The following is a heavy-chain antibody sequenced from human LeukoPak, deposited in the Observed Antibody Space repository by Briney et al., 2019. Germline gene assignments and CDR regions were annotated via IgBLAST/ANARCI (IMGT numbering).Heavy chain of an antibody. CDR2: IDPSGGSR. Sequence: ASVKVSCKASGYTFTCYYIHWMRQAPGQGLEWMGVIDPSGGSRSFAQKFQGRVTMTRDTSTSTVYMELSSLRSEDTAVYYCANDDTAIGPFDYWGQGTLVTVSS. J-gene: IGHJ4*02. CDR1: GYTFTCYY. CDR3: ANDDTAIGPFDY. D-gene: IGHD5-18*01. V-gene: IGHV1-46*01.